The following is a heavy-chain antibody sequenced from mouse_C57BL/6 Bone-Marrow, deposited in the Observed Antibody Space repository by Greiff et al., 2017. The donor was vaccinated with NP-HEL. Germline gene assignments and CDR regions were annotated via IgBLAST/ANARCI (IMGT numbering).Heavy chain of an antibody. Sequence: EVKVVESGGGLVQPGGSLKLSCAASGFTFSDYYMYWVRQTPEKRLEWVAYISNGGGSTYYPDTVKGRFTISRDNAKNTLYLQMSRLKSEDTAMYYCARSGNFDYWGQGTTLTVSS. V-gene: IGHV5-12*01. J-gene: IGHJ2*01. CDR2: ISNGGGST. CDR1: GFTFSDYY. D-gene: IGHD1-1*02. CDR3: ARSGNFDY.